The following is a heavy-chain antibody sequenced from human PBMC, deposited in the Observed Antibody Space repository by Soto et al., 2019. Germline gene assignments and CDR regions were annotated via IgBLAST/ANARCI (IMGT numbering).Heavy chain of an antibody. J-gene: IGHJ6*02. CDR1: GFTFSSYW. V-gene: IGHV3-7*03. Sequence: GSLRLSCAASGFTFSSYWMSWVRQAPGKGLEWVANIKQDGSEKYYVDSVKGRFTISRDNAKNSLYLQMNSLRAEDTAVYYCARGKQLRSSASYYGMDVWGQGTTVTVSS. CDR2: IKQDGSEK. CDR3: ARGKQLRSSASYYGMDV. D-gene: IGHD6-6*01.